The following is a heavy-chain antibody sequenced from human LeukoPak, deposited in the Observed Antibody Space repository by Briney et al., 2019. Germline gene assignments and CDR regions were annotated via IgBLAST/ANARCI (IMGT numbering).Heavy chain of an antibody. CDR1: GFTVSSNY. CDR3: ARVTASGRDHY. V-gene: IGHV3-53*04. D-gene: IGHD6-19*01. Sequence: GGSLRLSCAAPGFTVSSNYMSWVRQAPGKGLEWVSVIYSGGSTYYADSVKCRFTISRHNSKNTLYLQMNSLRAEDTAVYYCARVTASGRDHYWGQGTLVTVSS. J-gene: IGHJ4*02. CDR2: IYSGGST.